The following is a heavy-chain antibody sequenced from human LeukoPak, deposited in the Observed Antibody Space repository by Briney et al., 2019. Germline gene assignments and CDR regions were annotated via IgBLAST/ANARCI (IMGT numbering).Heavy chain of an antibody. CDR2: LIPNFGTA. D-gene: IGHD3-9*01. Sequence: EASVKVSCRASGGTFSSSSISWVRQAPGQGLEWMGGLIPNFGTAIYAQKFQGRVTITADESTTTAYMELRSLTSGDAAIYYSARDTYYDILTDYYTAYYLDFWGQGTLVTVSS. CDR3: ARDTYYDILTDYYTAYYLDF. V-gene: IGHV1-69*13. CDR1: GGTFSSSS. J-gene: IGHJ4*02.